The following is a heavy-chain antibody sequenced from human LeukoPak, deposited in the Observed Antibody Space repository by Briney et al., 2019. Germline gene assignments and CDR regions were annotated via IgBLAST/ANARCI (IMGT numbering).Heavy chain of an antibody. V-gene: IGHV5-51*01. J-gene: IGHJ3*02. CDR1: GYSFTSYW. CDR3: ASPSDYYDSSGYYDDAFDI. Sequence: GESLKISCKGSGYSFTSYWIGWVRQMPGKGLEWMGIIYPGDSDTRYSPSFQGQVTISADKSISTAYLQWSSLKASDTAMYYCASPSDYYDSSGYYDDAFDIWGQGTMVTVPS. CDR2: IYPGDSDT. D-gene: IGHD3-22*01.